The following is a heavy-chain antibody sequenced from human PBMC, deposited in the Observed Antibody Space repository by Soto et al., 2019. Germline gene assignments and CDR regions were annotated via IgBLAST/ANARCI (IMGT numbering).Heavy chain of an antibody. CDR3: VRGGIAGHWFDP. CDR2: IFHSGRT. J-gene: IGHJ5*02. Sequence: QVQLQESGPGLVQPSETLSLTCSVSRAFINSGGFYFSWIRQPPGMGLEWLGYIFHSGRTLYSPSLTGRLTLSADTSRNQLSLHLTSVTAADTAVYYCVRGGIAGHWFDPWGQGILVTVSS. V-gene: IGHV4-31*03. CDR1: RAFINSGGFY. D-gene: IGHD2-15*01.